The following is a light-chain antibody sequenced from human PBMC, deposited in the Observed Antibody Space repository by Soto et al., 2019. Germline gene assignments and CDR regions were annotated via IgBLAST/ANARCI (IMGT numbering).Light chain of an antibody. Sequence: EMVFTQFRGTRSLSPGERATLSCRASQSVSSNYLAWYQQRPGQPPNLLIFGASNRAPGIPDRFSGSGSGTDFTLTISRLEPEDFAVYYCQQYGSSIKTFGQGTKVDI. CDR1: QSVSSNY. V-gene: IGKV3-20*01. CDR3: QQYGSSIKT. J-gene: IGKJ1*01. CDR2: GAS.